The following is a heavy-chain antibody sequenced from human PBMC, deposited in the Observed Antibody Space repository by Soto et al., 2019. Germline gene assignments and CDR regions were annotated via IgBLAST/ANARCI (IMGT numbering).Heavy chain of an antibody. J-gene: IGHJ4*02. CDR3: AKDQGIVVVVAAYFDY. D-gene: IGHD2-15*01. V-gene: IGHV3-23*01. CDR2: ISGSGGST. CDR1: GFTFSTYA. Sequence: GGSLRLSCAASGFTFSTYAMSWVRQAPWKGLEWVSGISGSGGSTYYADSVKGRFTISRDNSKNTLYLQMNSLRAEDTAVYYCAKDQGIVVVVAAYFDYWGQGTLVTVSS.